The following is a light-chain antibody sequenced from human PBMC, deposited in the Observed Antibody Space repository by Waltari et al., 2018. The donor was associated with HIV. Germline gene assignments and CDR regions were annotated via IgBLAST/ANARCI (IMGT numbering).Light chain of an antibody. J-gene: IGKJ1*01. CDR3: QQCYGALRT. CDR2: AAT. CDR1: KSIINN. V-gene: IGKV1-39*01. Sequence: DIHMFPSPPSLSASVGDKITITCCANKSIINNLHWYQQKPGKAPELLIYAATSSQSGVPSRFSGSGSGTDFTLTISSLEPEDFATYYCQQCYGALRTFGQGTKVEIK.